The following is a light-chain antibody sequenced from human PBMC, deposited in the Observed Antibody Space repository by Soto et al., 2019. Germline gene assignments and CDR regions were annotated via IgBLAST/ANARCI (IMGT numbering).Light chain of an antibody. Sequence: IVLTQSPGTLSLSPWERATLSCRASQSVSGSYLAWHQQKPGQAPRLLIYGASSRATGIPDRFTGSGSGTDFTLTISSLEPEDFAVYYCHQRQYWPPITFGQGTRLEIK. CDR2: GAS. V-gene: IGKV3D-20*02. J-gene: IGKJ5*01. CDR1: QSVSGSY. CDR3: HQRQYWPPIT.